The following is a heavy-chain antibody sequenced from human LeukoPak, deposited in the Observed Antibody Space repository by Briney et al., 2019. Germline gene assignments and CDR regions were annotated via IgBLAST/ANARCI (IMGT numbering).Heavy chain of an antibody. CDR3: ARGLDASGQHWYFDL. CDR2: IYYSGST. D-gene: IGHD6-19*01. V-gene: IGHV4-39*01. J-gene: IGHJ2*01. Sequence: SETLSLTCTVSGGSISSSSYYWGWIRQPPGKGLEWIGSIYYSGSTYYNPSLKSRVTISVDTSKNQFSLKLSSVTAADTAVYYCARGLDASGQHWYFDLWGRGTLVTVSS. CDR1: GGSISSSSYY.